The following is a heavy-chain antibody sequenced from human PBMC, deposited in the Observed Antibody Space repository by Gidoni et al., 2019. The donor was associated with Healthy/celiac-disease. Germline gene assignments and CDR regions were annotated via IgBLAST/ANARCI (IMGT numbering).Heavy chain of an antibody. D-gene: IGHD6-19*01. CDR1: GGSISSSSYY. CDR2: SYYSGST. J-gene: IGHJ4*02. CDR3: ARQGRDSSGWYGGKDY. V-gene: IGHV4-39*01. Sequence: QLQLQESGPGLVKPSETLSLTCTVSGGSISSSSYYWGWIRQPPGKGLEWIGSSYYSGSTYYNPSLKSRVTISVDTSKNQFSLKLSSVTAADTAVYHCARQGRDSSGWYGGKDYWGQGTLVTVSS.